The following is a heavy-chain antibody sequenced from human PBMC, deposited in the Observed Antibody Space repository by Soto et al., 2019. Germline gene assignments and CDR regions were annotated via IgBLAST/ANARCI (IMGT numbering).Heavy chain of an antibody. CDR1: GDYISSSIW. D-gene: IGHD4-17*01. V-gene: IGHV4-4*01. CDR3: AWGGDYHFDD. J-gene: IGHJ4*02. Sequence: QVQLQESGPGLVKPSGTLSLTCAVSGDYISSSIWWSWVRQPPGKGLEWIGEIYHSGSTNYNPSLKSRVNISIDKYKNQFSLSLSSVTASYTAVYCCAWGGDYHFDDWGQGTLVTVSS. CDR2: IYHSGST.